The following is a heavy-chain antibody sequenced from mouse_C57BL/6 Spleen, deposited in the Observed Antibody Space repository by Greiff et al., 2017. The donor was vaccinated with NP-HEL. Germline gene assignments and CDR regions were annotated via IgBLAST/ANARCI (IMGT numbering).Heavy chain of an antibody. D-gene: IGHD2-3*01. J-gene: IGHJ1*03. CDR2: IYPRDGST. V-gene: IGHV1-85*01. Sequence: QVHVKQSGPELVKPGASVKLSCKASGYTFTSYDINWVKQRPGQGLEWIGWIYPRDGSTKYNEKFKGKATLTVDTSSSTAYMELHSLTSEDSAVYFCANGYFWYFDVWGTGTTVTVSS. CDR3: ANGYFWYFDV. CDR1: GYTFTSYD.